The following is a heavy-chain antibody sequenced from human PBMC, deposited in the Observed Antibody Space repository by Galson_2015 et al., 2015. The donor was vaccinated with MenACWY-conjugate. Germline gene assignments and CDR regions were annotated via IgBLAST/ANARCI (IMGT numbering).Heavy chain of an antibody. D-gene: IGHD2-2*01. J-gene: IGHJ6*03. CDR2: IDPSDSYT. V-gene: IGHV5-10-1*01. CDR3: ASSTSSAGLPSYYYYMDV. Sequence: QSGAEVKKPGESLRISCKASGCSFTSYWINWVRQMPGKGLEWMGRIDPSDSYTSYSPSFQGHVTISGDKSISTAYLQWSSLKASDTAMYYCASSTSSAGLPSYYYYMDVWGKGTTVTVSS. CDR1: GCSFTSYW.